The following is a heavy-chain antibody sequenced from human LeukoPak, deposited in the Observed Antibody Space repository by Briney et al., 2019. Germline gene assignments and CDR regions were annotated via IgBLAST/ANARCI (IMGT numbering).Heavy chain of an antibody. J-gene: IGHJ6*03. D-gene: IGHD3-9*01. CDR2: ISSSGSTI. V-gene: IGHV3-48*03. Sequence: GGSLRLSCAASGFTFSSYEMNWVRQAPGKGLEWVSYISSSGSTIYYADSVKGRFTISRDNAKNSLYLQMNSLRAEDTAVYYCARDGVLRYFDWLFQVAYYMDVWGKGTTVTVSS. CDR3: ARDGVLRYFDWLFQVAYYMDV. CDR1: GFTFSSYE.